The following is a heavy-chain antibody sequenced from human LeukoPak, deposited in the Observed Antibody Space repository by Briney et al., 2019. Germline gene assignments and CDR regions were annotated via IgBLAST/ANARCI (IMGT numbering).Heavy chain of an antibody. V-gene: IGHV3-7*03. D-gene: IGHD2-15*01. J-gene: IGHJ4*02. Sequence: GRSLRLSCTASGFIFSGSWMAWIRQAPGKGLEWVAIVKKDGSEKYYVDSMKGRFTISRDNAKNSLFLQMNSLRAEDTAIYYCTTDTWYSAGHWGQGTLVTVSS. CDR1: GFIFSGSW. CDR3: TTDTWYSAGH. CDR2: VKKDGSEK.